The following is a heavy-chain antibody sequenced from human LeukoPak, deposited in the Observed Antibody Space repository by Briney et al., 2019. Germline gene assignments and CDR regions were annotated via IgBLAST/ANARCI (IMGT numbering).Heavy chain of an antibody. CDR3: ARDPPGIAASVSGG. V-gene: IGHV3-53*01. J-gene: IGHJ4*02. D-gene: IGHD6-13*01. CDR2: IYSGGTT. Sequence: PGGSLRLSCTASGFTVSNNYMNWVRQAPGKGLEWVALIYSGGTTNYADSVKGRFTISRDNSKNTLYLQMTNVRVEDTAAYYCARDPPGIAASVSGGWGQGTLVTVSS. CDR1: GFTVSNNY.